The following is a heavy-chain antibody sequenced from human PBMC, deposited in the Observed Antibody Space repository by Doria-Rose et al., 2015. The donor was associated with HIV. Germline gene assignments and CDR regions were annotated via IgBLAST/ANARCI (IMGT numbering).Heavy chain of an antibody. D-gene: IGHD6-13*01. Sequence: SGPVLVKPTETLTLTCTVSGVSLSSPGMGVSWIRQPPGKALEWLANIFSGDERSYKTSLKSRLTISRGTSNSQVVLTMTDMDPVDTATYYCARIKSSRWYHKYYFDFWGQGTLVIVSA. CDR3: ARIKSSRWYHKYYFDF. V-gene: IGHV2-26*01. CDR2: IFSGDER. CDR1: GVSLSSPGMG. J-gene: IGHJ4*02.